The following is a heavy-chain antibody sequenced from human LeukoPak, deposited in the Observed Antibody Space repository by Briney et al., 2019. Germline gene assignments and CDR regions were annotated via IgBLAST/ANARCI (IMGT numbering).Heavy chain of an antibody. D-gene: IGHD6-13*01. Sequence: ASETLSLTCTVSGGSISSYYWSWIRQPPGKGLEWIGYIYSSGSTNYNPSLKSRVTMSGDTSKNQFSLKMSSVTAADTAVYYCARDSSWLDYWGQGTLVTVSS. CDR2: IYSSGST. CDR3: ARDSSWLDY. CDR1: GGSISSYY. V-gene: IGHV4-59*01. J-gene: IGHJ4*02.